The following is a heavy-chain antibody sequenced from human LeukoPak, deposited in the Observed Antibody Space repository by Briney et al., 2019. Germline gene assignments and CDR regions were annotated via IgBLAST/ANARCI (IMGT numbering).Heavy chain of an antibody. CDR3: ARDEGTAMEPGVFDY. Sequence: PSETLSLTCTVSGGSISYYYWSWIRQHPGKGLEWIGYIYYSGSTYYNPSLKSRVTISVDTSKNQFSLKLSSVTAADTAVYYCARDEGTAMEPGVFDYWGQGTLVTVSS. D-gene: IGHD5-18*01. CDR1: GGSISYYY. CDR2: IYYSGST. V-gene: IGHV4-31*03. J-gene: IGHJ4*02.